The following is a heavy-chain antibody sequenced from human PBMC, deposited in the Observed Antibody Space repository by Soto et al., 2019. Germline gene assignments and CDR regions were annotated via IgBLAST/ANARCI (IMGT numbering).Heavy chain of an antibody. CDR3: ARDSRPYXWNDSPTLYYYYYGMDV. CDR1: GFTFSSYG. V-gene: IGHV3-33*01. Sequence: PGGSLRLSCTASGFTFSSYGMHWVRQAPGKGLEWVAVIWYDGSNKYYADSVKGRFTISRDNSKNTLYLQMNSLRAEDTAVYYCARDSRPYXWNDSPTLYYYYYGMDVWGQGTTVTVSS. D-gene: IGHD1-20*01. J-gene: IGHJ6*02. CDR2: IWYDGSNK.